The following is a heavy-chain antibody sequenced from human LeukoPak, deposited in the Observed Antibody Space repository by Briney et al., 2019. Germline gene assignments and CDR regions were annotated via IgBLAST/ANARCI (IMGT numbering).Heavy chain of an antibody. V-gene: IGHV3-23*01. CDR3: AKAPVIYQLLSTHAFDI. CDR1: GFTFNNYA. Sequence: RPGGSLRLSCAASGFTFNNYAMSWVRQAPGKGLEWVSGISGSGDSKYYTDSVKGRFTISRDNSKNTLYLQMNSLRAEDTAVYYCAKAPVIYQLLSTHAFDIWGQGTMVTVSS. D-gene: IGHD2-2*01. J-gene: IGHJ3*02. CDR2: ISGSGDSK.